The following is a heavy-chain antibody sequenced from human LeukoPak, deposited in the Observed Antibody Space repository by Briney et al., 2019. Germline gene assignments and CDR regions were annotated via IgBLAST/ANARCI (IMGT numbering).Heavy chain of an antibody. D-gene: IGHD2-2*01. V-gene: IGHV4-4*07. CDR2: IYTSGST. Sequence: SETLSLTCTVSGGPISSYYWSWTRQPAGKGLEWIGRIYTSGSTNYNPSLKSRVTMSVDTSKNQFSLKLSSVTAADTAVYYCARVVGGYCSSTSCWFDPWGQGTLVTVSS. CDR1: GGPISSYY. CDR3: ARVVGGYCSSTSCWFDP. J-gene: IGHJ5*02.